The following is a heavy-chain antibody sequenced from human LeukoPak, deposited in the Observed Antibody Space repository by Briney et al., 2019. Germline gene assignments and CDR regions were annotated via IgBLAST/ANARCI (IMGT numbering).Heavy chain of an antibody. V-gene: IGHV1-69*02. Sequence: ASVKVSCKASGGTFSSYTISWVRQAPGQGLEWMGRIIPILGIANYAQKFQGRVTITADKCTSTAYMELSSLRSEDTAVYYCARYCSSTSCYTFKDYWGQGTLVTVSS. CDR2: IIPILGIA. CDR3: ARYCSSTSCYTFKDY. J-gene: IGHJ4*02. D-gene: IGHD2-2*02. CDR1: GGTFSSYT.